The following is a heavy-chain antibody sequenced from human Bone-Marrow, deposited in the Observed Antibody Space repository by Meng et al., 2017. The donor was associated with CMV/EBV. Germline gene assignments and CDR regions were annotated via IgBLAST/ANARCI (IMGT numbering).Heavy chain of an antibody. Sequence: ASVKVSCKASGYTFTSYDINWVRQATGQGLEWMGWMNPNSGNTGYAQKFQGRVTITTDESTSTAYMELSSLRSEDTAVYYCAQMLYDFWSGYQTLDYYYYGMDVWGQGTTVTVSS. J-gene: IGHJ6*02. CDR2: MNPNSGNT. CDR1: GYTFTSYD. V-gene: IGHV1-8*03. D-gene: IGHD3-3*01. CDR3: AQMLYDFWSGYQTLDYYYYGMDV.